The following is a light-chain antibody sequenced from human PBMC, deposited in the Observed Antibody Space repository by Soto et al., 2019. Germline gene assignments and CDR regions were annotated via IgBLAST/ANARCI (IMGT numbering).Light chain of an antibody. V-gene: IGKV3-20*01. CDR1: QSVSSSY. Sequence: EIVLTQAPGTLSLSPWERATLSCRAIQSVSSSYLAWYQQKPGQAPRLLIYGASSRATGIPDRFSGSGSGTDFTLIINRLEPEDVAIYYCQQYGGSPRITFGQGTRWRL. CDR2: GAS. J-gene: IGKJ5*01. CDR3: QQYGGSPRIT.